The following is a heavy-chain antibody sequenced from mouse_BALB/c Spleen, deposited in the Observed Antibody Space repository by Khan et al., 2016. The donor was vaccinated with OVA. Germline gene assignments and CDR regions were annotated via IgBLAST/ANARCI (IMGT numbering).Heavy chain of an antibody. CDR2: IYYSGTV. V-gene: IGHV3-5*02. CDR3: ARDYGSLYWFFDV. Sequence: EVELVESGPGLVKPSQTVSLTCTVTGISITSGNYRWSWIRQFPGNKLEWIGHIYYSGTVTYNPSLTSRTTITRDTSKNQFFLEMNSLTAEDTATYYCARDYGSLYWFFDVWGAGTTVTVSS. CDR1: GISITSGNYR. D-gene: IGHD1-1*01. J-gene: IGHJ1*01.